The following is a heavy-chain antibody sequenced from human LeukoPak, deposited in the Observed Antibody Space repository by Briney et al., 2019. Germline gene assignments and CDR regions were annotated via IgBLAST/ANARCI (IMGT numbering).Heavy chain of an antibody. Sequence: SETLSLTCTVSGGSINEYWSWLRPPPGKGLEWIGYIYYTGNTKYNPSLTSRLSLSVDTSRDQFSLKLSSVTAADTAVYYCAQGANVFDFWGQGTMVTVSS. CDR3: AQGANVFDF. CDR1: GGSINEY. D-gene: IGHD3-16*01. CDR2: IYYTGNT. V-gene: IGHV4-59*01. J-gene: IGHJ3*01.